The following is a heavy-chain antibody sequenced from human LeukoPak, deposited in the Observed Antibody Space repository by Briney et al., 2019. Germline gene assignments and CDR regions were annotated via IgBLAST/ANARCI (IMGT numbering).Heavy chain of an antibody. CDR1: GFIFSHYW. J-gene: IGHJ2*01. CDR3: ARTISPMVRGVLDWYFDL. CDR2: IKQDEGER. V-gene: IGHV3-7*03. Sequence: GGSLRLSCAASGFIFSHYWMSWVRQAPGKGLEWVANIKQDEGERYFVDSVKGRFTISRENAKNSLYLQMNSLRAEDTAVYYCARTISPMVRGVLDWYFDLWGRGTLVTVSS. D-gene: IGHD3-10*01.